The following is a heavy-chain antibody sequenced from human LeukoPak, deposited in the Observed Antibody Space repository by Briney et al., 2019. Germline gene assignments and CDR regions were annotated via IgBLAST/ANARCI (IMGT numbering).Heavy chain of an antibody. CDR3: ASHLMTVRGVISAFDI. J-gene: IGHJ3*02. Sequence: PSETLSLTCTVSGGSISSYYWSWIRQPPGKGLEWIGYIYYSGSTNYNPSLKSRVTISVDTSKNQFSLKLSSVTAADTAVYYCASHLMTVRGVISAFDIWGQGTMVTVSS. CDR2: IYYSGST. CDR1: GGSISSYY. D-gene: IGHD3-10*01. V-gene: IGHV4-59*01.